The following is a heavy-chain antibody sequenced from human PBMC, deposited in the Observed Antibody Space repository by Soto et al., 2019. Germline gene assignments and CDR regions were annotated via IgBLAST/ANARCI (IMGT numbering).Heavy chain of an antibody. J-gene: IGHJ6*02. D-gene: IGHD6-13*01. V-gene: IGHV3-48*02. Sequence: EVQLVESGGGLVQPGGSLRLSCAASGFTFSSYSMNWVRQAPGKGLEWVSYISSSSSTIYYADAVKGRCTISRDNAKNSLYLQMNTLRDEDTAVYYCATPAGSSADYYYYGMDVWGQGTTVTVSS. CDR3: ATPAGSSADYYYYGMDV. CDR1: GFTFSSYS. CDR2: ISSSSSTI.